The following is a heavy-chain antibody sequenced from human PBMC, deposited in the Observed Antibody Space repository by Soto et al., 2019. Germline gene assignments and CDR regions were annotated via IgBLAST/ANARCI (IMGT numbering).Heavy chain of an antibody. Sequence: QVQLQQWGAGLVKPSDTLSLSCAVYGGSFSGYYWSWIRQSPGKGLEWIGEINQSGTTSNNPSLTRRFIISAATSQTQFTLRQNSVAAADTAVYFCASHLKATVSLHWYFVLWGRGTLVTVSS. CDR2: INQSGTT. CDR1: GGSFSGYY. CDR3: ASHLKATVSLHWYFVL. J-gene: IGHJ2*01. V-gene: IGHV4-34*02. D-gene: IGHD4-17*01.